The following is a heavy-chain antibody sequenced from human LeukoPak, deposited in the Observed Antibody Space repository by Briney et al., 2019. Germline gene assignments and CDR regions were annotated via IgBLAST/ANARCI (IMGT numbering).Heavy chain of an antibody. CDR1: GGTFSSYA. V-gene: IGHV1-69*05. J-gene: IGHJ4*02. CDR3: ARSVRGYEFSGDY. CDR2: VIPIFGTA. D-gene: IGHD5-18*01. Sequence: SVKVSCKASGGTFSSYAISWVRQAPGQGLEWMGRVIPIFGTANYAQKFQGRVTITTDESTSTAYMELSSLRSEDTAVYYCARSVRGYEFSGDYWGQGTLVTVSS.